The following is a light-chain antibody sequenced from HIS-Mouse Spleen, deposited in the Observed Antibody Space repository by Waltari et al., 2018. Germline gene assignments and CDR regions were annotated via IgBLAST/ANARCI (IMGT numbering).Light chain of an antibody. Sequence: DIQLTQSPSFLSASVGDRVTINCRASQGISSYLAWYQQKPGKAPKLLIYAASTLQSGVPSRFSGSGSGTEFTLTISSLQPEDFATYYCQQLNSYPQITFGQGTRLEIK. CDR2: AAS. CDR3: QQLNSYPQIT. CDR1: QGISSY. J-gene: IGKJ5*01. V-gene: IGKV1-9*01.